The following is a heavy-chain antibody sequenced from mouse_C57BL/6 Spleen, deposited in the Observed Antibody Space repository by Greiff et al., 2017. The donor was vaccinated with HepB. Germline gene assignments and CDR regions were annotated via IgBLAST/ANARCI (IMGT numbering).Heavy chain of an antibody. CDR3: ARSYYYGSSYLYWYFDV. J-gene: IGHJ1*03. D-gene: IGHD1-1*01. CDR1: GYTFTSYG. CDR2: IYIGNGYT. Sequence: VQLQQSGAELVRPGSSVKMSCKTSGYTFTSYGINWVKQRPGQGLEWIGYIYIGNGYTEYNENFKGKATLTSDTSSSTAYMQLSSLTSEDSAIYFCARSYYYGSSYLYWYFDVWGTGTTVTVSS. V-gene: IGHV1-58*01.